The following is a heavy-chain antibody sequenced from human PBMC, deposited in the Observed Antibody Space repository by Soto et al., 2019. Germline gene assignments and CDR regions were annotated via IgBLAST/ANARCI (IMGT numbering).Heavy chain of an antibody. V-gene: IGHV3-33*01. CDR2: IWYDGSNK. J-gene: IGHJ5*02. Sequence: GGSLRLSCAASGFTFSSYGMHWVRQAPGKGLEWVAVIWYDGSNKYYADSVKGRFTISRDNSKNTLYLQMNSLRAEDTAVYYCARAENYCGSGSYIHWFDPWGQGTLVTVSS. CDR3: ARAENYCGSGSYIHWFDP. CDR1: GFTFSSYG. D-gene: IGHD3-10*01.